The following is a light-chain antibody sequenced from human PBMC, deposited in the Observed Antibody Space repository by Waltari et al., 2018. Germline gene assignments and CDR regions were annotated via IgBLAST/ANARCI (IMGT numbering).Light chain of an antibody. CDR2: RAS. Sequence: ETVVTQSPVILSVSPGERATLSCRTSQSIGRSLAWYQQQPGQAPRLLIYRASTRATGIPARFSGSGSETEFTLTITSLQSEDSAVYYCQQYNNWPPGTFGQGTKVEI. J-gene: IGKJ1*01. CDR1: QSIGRS. CDR3: QQYNNWPPGT. V-gene: IGKV3D-15*01.